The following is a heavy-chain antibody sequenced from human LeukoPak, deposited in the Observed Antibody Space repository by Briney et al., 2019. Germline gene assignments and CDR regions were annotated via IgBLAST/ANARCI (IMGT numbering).Heavy chain of an antibody. D-gene: IGHD5-18*01. V-gene: IGHV3-48*02. J-gene: IGHJ6*02. CDR3: ARDRDTAMVSPYYYYGMDV. CDR2: ISSSSSTI. CDR1: GFTFSSYS. Sequence: PGGSLRLSCAASGFTFSSYSMNWVRQAPGKGLEWVSYISSSSSTIYYAGSVKGRFTISRDNAKNSLYLQMNSLRDEDTAVYYCARDRDTAMVSPYYYYGMDVWGQGTTVTVSS.